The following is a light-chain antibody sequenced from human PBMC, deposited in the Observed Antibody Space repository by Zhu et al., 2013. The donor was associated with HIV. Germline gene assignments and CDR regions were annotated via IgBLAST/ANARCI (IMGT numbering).Light chain of an antibody. CDR1: DTIRTW. V-gene: IGKV1-5*01. J-gene: IGKJ5*01. CDR3: QQLSTYPIT. CDR2: GAS. Sequence: DMQMTQSPSTLSASVGDRVTITCRASDTIRTWLAWYQQKPGKAPKLLIYGASSLQNGVPSRFSGSGSGTDFTLSISSLQSEDFATYFCQQLSTYPITFGQGTRLEIK.